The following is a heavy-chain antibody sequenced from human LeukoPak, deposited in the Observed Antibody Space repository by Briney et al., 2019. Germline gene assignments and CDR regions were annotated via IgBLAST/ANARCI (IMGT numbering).Heavy chain of an antibody. CDR2: IKQDGSEK. D-gene: IGHD4-17*01. CDR3: VYTAHRNGDYVEADY. J-gene: IGHJ4*02. CDR1: GFTFSSYR. V-gene: IGHV3-7*01. Sequence: PGGSLRLSCAASGFTFSSYRMSWVRQAPGKGLEWVANIKQDGSEKYYVDSVKGRFTISGDNAKNSLYLQMNSLRAEDTAVYYCVYTAHRNGDYVEADYWGQGTLVTVSS.